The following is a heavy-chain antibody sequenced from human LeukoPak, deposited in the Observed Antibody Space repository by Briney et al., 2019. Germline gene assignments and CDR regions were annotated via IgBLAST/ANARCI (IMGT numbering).Heavy chain of an antibody. J-gene: IGHJ6*04. CDR2: ISSSSSYI. Sequence: TGGSLRLSCAASGFTFSSYSMNWVRQAPGKGLEWVSLISSSSSYIHYADSVKGRFTISRDNAKNSLHLQMNSLRAEDTAVYYCAELGITMIGGVWGKGTTVTISS. CDR1: GFTFSSYS. V-gene: IGHV3-21*01. D-gene: IGHD3-10*02. CDR3: AELGITMIGGV.